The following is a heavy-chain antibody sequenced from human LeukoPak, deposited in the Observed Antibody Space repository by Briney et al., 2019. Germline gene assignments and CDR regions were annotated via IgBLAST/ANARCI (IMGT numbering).Heavy chain of an antibody. CDR2: IYSSGST. CDR1: GFIVSSNY. J-gene: IGHJ4*02. V-gene: IGHV3-53*01. Sequence: PGGSLRLSCAASGFIVSSNYMSCVRQAPGRGLEWVSLIYSSGSTYYTASVKGRFTISRDHSKNTLYLQMNSLRAEDAALYYCARGLESCSSGSCYKDWGQGTLVTVSS. CDR3: ARGLESCSSGSCYKD. D-gene: IGHD2-15*01.